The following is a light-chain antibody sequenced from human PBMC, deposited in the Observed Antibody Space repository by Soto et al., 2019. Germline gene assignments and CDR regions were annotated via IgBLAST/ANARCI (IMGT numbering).Light chain of an antibody. J-gene: IGKJ1*01. V-gene: IGKV1-5*01. CDR3: QQYNSYSPVT. CDR2: DAS. Sequence: EIQMTQSPSTLSGYVGDRVIITCRASQSIGSWLAWYQQQPGKAPKLLIYDASSLESGVPSRFSGSGSGTEFTLTIRSLQPDDFATYYCQQYNSYSPVTFGQGNKVDIK. CDR1: QSIGSW.